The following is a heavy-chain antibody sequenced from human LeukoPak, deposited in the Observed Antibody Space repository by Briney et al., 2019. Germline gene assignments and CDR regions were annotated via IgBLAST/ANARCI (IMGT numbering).Heavy chain of an antibody. V-gene: IGHV7-4-1*02. CDR3: ARDGIVATIFH. Sequence: GASVKVSCKASGYTFTSYGISWVRQAPGQGLEWMGWINTNTGNPTYAQGFTGRFVFSLDTSVSTAYLQISSLKAEDTAVYYCARDGIVATIFHWGQGTLVTVSS. J-gene: IGHJ4*02. CDR1: GYTFTSYG. CDR2: INTNTGNP. D-gene: IGHD5-12*01.